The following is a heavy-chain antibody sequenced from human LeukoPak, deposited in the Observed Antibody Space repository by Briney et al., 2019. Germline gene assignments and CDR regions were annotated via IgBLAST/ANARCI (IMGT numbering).Heavy chain of an antibody. Sequence: PSETLSLTCTVSGGSVSSGSYYWSWIRQPPGKGLEWIGYIYYSGSTNYNPSLKSRVTISVDTSKNQFSLRLSSVTAADTAVFYCARTKQLWSRGSNWFDPWGQGTLVTVSS. CDR3: ARTKQLWSRGSNWFDP. CDR2: IYYSGST. D-gene: IGHD5-18*01. J-gene: IGHJ5*02. V-gene: IGHV4-61*01. CDR1: GGSVSSGSYY.